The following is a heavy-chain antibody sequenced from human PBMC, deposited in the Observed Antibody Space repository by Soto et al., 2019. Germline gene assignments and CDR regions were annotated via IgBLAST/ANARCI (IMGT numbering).Heavy chain of an antibody. CDR2: ISSSGSTI. D-gene: IGHD6-13*01. CDR3: ARDRDIAAAGTPYYYYYYMDV. V-gene: IGHV3-11*04. Sequence: PGGSLRLSCAASGFTFSDYYMSWIRQAPGKGLEWVSYISSSGSTIYYADSVKGRFTISRDNAKNSLYLQMNSLRAEDTAVYYCARDRDIAAAGTPYYYYYYMDVWGKGTTVTVSS. CDR1: GFTFSDYY. J-gene: IGHJ6*03.